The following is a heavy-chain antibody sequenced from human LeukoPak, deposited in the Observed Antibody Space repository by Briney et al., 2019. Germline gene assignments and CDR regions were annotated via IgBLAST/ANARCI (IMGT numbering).Heavy chain of an antibody. V-gene: IGHV3-48*02. CDR3: ARDPPGNYDDSGHYYAYFDC. CDR2: ISSGGSSI. CDR1: GFTFTSYA. J-gene: IGHJ4*02. D-gene: IGHD3-22*01. Sequence: GGSLRLSCAASGFTFTSYAMSWVRQAPGKGLEWVSYISSGGSSIYYADTVKGRFAISRDNARNSLYLQMNGLTDEDTAVYYCARDPPGNYDDSGHYYAYFDCWGQGALVTVSS.